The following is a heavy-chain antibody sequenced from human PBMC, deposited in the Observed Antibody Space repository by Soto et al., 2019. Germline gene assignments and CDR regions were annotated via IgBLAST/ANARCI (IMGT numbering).Heavy chain of an antibody. V-gene: IGHV5-51*01. D-gene: IGHD2-2*01. J-gene: IGHJ6*02. CDR3: ARLGCSSTSCYLGIYYYGMDV. CDR1: GYSFTSYW. Sequence: PGESLKISCNGSGYSFTSYWICWVRQMPWKGLEWMGIIYPGDSDTRYSPSFQGQVTISADKSISTAYLQWSSLKASDTAMYYCARLGCSSTSCYLGIYYYGMDVWGQGTTVTV. CDR2: IYPGDSDT.